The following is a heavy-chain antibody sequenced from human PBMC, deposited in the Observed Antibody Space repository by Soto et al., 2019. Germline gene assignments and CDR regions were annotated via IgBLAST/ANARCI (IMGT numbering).Heavy chain of an antibody. CDR3: AKVSHEYQLLLGRRSMGWFDP. D-gene: IGHD2-2*01. CDR2: VSGSGGST. V-gene: IGHV3-23*01. CDR1: GFTFSSYA. Sequence: EVQLLESGGGLVQPGGSLRLSCAASGFTFSSYAISWVRQAPGKGLEWVSAVSGSGGSTYYADSVKGRFTISRDNSKNALYPQMNRLRAEDTAVYYCAKVSHEYQLLLGRRSMGWFDPWGQGTLVTVSS. J-gene: IGHJ5*02.